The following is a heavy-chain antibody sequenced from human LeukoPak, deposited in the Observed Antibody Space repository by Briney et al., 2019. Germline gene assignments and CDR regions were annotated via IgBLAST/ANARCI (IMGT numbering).Heavy chain of an antibody. CDR1: GYTFTSYG. CDR2: ISAYNGKT. D-gene: IGHD5-24*01. Sequence: ASVKVSCKASGYTFTSYGISWVRQAPGQGLEWIGWISAYNGKTNYAQKLQGRVTMTTDTSTSTAYMELRSLTSDDTAVYYCARTLGGMTVERATGLDLWGRGTLVTVSS. V-gene: IGHV1-18*01. CDR3: ARTLGGMTVERATGLDL. J-gene: IGHJ2*01.